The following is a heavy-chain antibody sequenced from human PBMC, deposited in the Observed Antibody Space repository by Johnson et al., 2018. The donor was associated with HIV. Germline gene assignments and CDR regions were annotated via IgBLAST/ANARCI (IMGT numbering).Heavy chain of an antibody. Sequence: VHLVESGGGVIRPGGSLRLSCTASGFTFDDYGMSWVRQAPGKGLEWVSGINWNGDNTGYTDSLKGRFTISRDNAKNSLYLEMNTVTAEDTAFYYCARFLGYYDSGGNYFGDAFDVWGQGTMVTVSS. J-gene: IGHJ3*01. D-gene: IGHD3-22*01. V-gene: IGHV3-20*04. CDR1: GFTFDDYG. CDR2: INWNGDNT. CDR3: ARFLGYYDSGGNYFGDAFDV.